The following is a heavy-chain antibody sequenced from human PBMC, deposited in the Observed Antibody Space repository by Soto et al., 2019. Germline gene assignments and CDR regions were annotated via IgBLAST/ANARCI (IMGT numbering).Heavy chain of an antibody. V-gene: IGHV5-51*01. CDR1: GYSFTSYW. CDR3: ARHLHPCSGSSCHYGMDV. CDR2: IYPADSDS. J-gene: IGHJ6*02. D-gene: IGHD2-15*01. Sequence: EVQLVQSGPEVKKPGESLKISCKGSGYSFTSYWIGWVRQMPGKGLEWMGIIYPADSDSRYSPSFQGQVTISVDISIRTAYLQWSGLKASDTAMYYCARHLHPCSGSSCHYGMDVWGQGTTVTVSS.